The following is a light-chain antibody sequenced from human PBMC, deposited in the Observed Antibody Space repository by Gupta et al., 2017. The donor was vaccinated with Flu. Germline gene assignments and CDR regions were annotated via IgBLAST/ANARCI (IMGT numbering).Light chain of an antibody. Sequence: ERATPSCRASQSVTNYYIAWYQQKPGQAPRLLIYGASSRAPGIPDRFSGSGSGTDFTLTISRVEPEDFAVYYCQQCGTSPLTFGQGTRLEIK. CDR3: QQCGTSPLT. CDR2: GAS. V-gene: IGKV3-20*01. CDR1: QSVTNYY. J-gene: IGKJ5*01.